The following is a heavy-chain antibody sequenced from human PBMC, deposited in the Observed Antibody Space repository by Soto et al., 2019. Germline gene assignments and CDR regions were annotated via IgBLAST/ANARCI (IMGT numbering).Heavy chain of an antibody. Sequence: EVQLVESGGGLVQPGRSLGLSCGASGFTFDDYAMHWVRQPPGKGLEWVSGITWNSGIIGYADSVKGRFTISRDNAENSLYLQMNSLRPEDTALYYCAKDQGYSTSYYGYVDLWGRGTLVTVSS. CDR2: ITWNSGII. V-gene: IGHV3-9*01. CDR1: GFTFDDYA. D-gene: IGHD6-13*01. CDR3: AKDQGYSTSYYGYVDL. J-gene: IGHJ2*01.